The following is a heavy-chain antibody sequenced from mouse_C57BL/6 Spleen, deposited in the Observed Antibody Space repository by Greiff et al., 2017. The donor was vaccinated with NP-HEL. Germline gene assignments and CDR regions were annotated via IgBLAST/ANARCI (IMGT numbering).Heavy chain of an antibody. V-gene: IGHV5-17*01. D-gene: IGHD3-3*01. Sequence: EVHLVESGGGLVKPGGSLKLSCAASGFTFSDYGMHWVRQAPEKGLEWVAYISSGSSTIYYADTVKGRFTISRDNAKNTLFLQMTSLRSEDTAMYYCAREGPCGWDYWGQGTTLTVSS. J-gene: IGHJ2*01. CDR1: GFTFSDYG. CDR2: ISSGSSTI. CDR3: AREGPCGWDY.